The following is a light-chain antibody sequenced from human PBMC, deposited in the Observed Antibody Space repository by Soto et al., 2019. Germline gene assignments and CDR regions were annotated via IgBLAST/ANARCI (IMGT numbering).Light chain of an antibody. CDR2: SNN. CDR3: AAWDDSLNGPDVV. CDR1: SSNIGSNT. J-gene: IGLJ2*01. V-gene: IGLV1-44*01. Sequence: VLTQPPSASGTPGHRVTISCSGSSSNIGSNTVNWYQQLPGTAPKLLIYSNNQRPSGVPDRFSGSKSGTSASLAISGLQSEDEADYYCAAWDDSLNGPDVVFGGGTKVTVL.